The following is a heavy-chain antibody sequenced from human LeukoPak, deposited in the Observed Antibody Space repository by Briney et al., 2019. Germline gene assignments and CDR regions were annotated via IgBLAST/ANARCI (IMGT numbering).Heavy chain of an antibody. CDR2: IIPILGIA. D-gene: IGHD5-12*01. J-gene: IGHJ4*02. Sequence: GASVKVSCKASGGTFSSYAISWVRQAPGQGLEWMGRIIPILGIANYAQKFQGRVTITADKSTSTAYMELSSLRSEDTAVYYCARPLERYSGYGIWGQGTLVTVSS. V-gene: IGHV1-69*04. CDR1: GGTFSSYA. CDR3: ARPLERYSGYGI.